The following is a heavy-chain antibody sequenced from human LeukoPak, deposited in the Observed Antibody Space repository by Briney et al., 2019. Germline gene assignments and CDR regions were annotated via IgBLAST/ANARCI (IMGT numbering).Heavy chain of an antibody. CDR1: GFTFSNAW. CDR2: IKSKTDGGTT. J-gene: IGHJ4*02. V-gene: IGHV3-15*01. D-gene: IGHD6-19*01. Sequence: GGSLRLSCAASGFTFSNAWMSWVRQAPGKGLEWVGRIKSKTDGGTTDYAAPVKGRFTISRDDSKNTLYLQMNSLKTEDTAVYYCTDLGQWLVRVDYWGQGTLVTVSS. CDR3: TDLGQWLVRVDY.